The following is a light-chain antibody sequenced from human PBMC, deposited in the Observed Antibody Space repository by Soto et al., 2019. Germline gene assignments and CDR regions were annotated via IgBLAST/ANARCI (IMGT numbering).Light chain of an antibody. CDR3: QQYATSARLT. CDR2: GAS. CDR1: QSVSQY. Sequence: EIVLTQSPGTLSWSLGERATLSCRASQSVSQYLAWYQQKPGQAPRLLIYGASSRANGIPDRFSGSGSGTDFTLTINGLEPEDFAVYYCQQYATSARLTFGPGPNVDI. J-gene: IGKJ3*01. V-gene: IGKV3-20*01.